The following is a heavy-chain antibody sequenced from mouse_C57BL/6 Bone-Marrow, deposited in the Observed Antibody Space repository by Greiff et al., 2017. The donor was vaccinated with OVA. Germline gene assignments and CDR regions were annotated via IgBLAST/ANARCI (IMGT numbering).Heavy chain of an antibody. CDR2: ISSGGDYI. D-gene: IGHD2-2*01. CDR3: TRDGYDGNWYFDV. CDR1: GFTFSSYA. Sequence: EVKLVESGEGLVKPGGSLKLSCAASGFTFSSYAMSWVRQTPEKRLEWVAYISSGGDYIYYADTVKGRFTISRDNARNTLYLQMSSLKSEDTAMYYCTRDGYDGNWYFDVWGTGTTVTVSS. J-gene: IGHJ1*03. V-gene: IGHV5-9-1*02.